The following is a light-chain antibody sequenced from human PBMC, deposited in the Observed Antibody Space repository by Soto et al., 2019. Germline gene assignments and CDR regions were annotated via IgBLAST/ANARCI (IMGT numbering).Light chain of an antibody. V-gene: IGKV3-15*01. CDR2: GAS. CDR3: QQYNNWWT. J-gene: IGKJ1*01. CDR1: QSVNNN. Sequence: EIVMTQSPATLSVSPGERATLSCRASQSVNNNLAWYQQKPGQAPRLLISGASTRATGIPARFSGSGSETEFTLTISSLQSEDFAVYYCQQYNNWWTFGQGTKVE.